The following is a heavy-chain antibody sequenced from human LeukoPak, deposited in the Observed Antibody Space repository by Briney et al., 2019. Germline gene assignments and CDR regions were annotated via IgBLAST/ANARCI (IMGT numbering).Heavy chain of an antibody. CDR1: GLSFSSYW. CDR3: ALGLVTDY. Sequence: GGSLRLSCAASGLSFSSYWMHWVRQAPGKGLVWVLRIKNDGSITSYADSVKGRFTISRDNAKNSLYLQMNSLRVEDTAVYYCALGLVTDYWGQGTLVTVSS. V-gene: IGHV3-74*01. CDR2: IKNDGSIT. D-gene: IGHD3-9*01. J-gene: IGHJ4*02.